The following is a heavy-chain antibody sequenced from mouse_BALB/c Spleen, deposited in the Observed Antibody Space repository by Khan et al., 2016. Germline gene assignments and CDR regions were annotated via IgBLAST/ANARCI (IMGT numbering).Heavy chain of an antibody. Sequence: VQLKESGPGLVKPSQSLSLTCTVTGYSITSDYAWNWIRQFPGNKQECRGNISYSGSTSYNPTLKSRISITRDTSTNQFFLRLTSVTTEDTATYCCAEKLGWFAYWGQGTLVTVSA. V-gene: IGHV3-2*02. J-gene: IGHJ3*01. CDR2: ISYSGST. CDR1: GYSITSDYA. D-gene: IGHD4-1*01. CDR3: AEKLGWFAY.